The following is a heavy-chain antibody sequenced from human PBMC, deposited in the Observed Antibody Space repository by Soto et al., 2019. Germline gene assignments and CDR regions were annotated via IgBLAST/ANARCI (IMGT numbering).Heavy chain of an antibody. CDR2: ISGSGGST. CDR3: AKDNDRGVINYFDY. D-gene: IGHD3-10*02. CDR1: GFTFSSYA. V-gene: IGHV3-23*01. Sequence: PGGSLRLSCAASGFTFSSYAMHWVRQAPGKGLEWVSAISGSGGSTYYADSVKGRFTISRDNSKNTLYLQMNSLRAEDTAVYYCAKDNDRGVINYFDYWGQGTLVTVSS. J-gene: IGHJ4*02.